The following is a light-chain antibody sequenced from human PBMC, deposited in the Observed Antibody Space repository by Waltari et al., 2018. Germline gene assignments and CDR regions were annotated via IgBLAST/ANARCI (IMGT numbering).Light chain of an antibody. CDR2: KAS. CDR3: QQYNSYPWT. CDR1: QSISNW. J-gene: IGKJ1*01. V-gene: IGKV1-5*03. Sequence: DIQMTQSPSTLSASVGDRVTITCRASQSISNWLAWYQQTPGKAPKLLIYKASGLESGVPSRFSGSGSGTEFTLTISSLQPDDFATYYCQQYNSYPWTFGQGTKVEIK.